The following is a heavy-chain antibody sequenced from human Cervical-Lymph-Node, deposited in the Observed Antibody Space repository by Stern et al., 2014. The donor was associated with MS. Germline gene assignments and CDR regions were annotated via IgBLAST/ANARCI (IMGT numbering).Heavy chain of an antibody. Sequence: QVQLQQSGPGLVKPSQTLSLTCAISGDSVYSNTAAWYWIRQSPSRGLEWLGRTFYRSKWYNEYAVSVKSRITINPDTSKNQFSLQLNSVTPEDTAVYYCARGGISLDLWGQGALVTVSS. D-gene: IGHD3-3*02. CDR1: GDSVYSNTAA. J-gene: IGHJ5*02. CDR3: ARGGISLDL. CDR2: TFYRSKWYN. V-gene: IGHV6-1*01.